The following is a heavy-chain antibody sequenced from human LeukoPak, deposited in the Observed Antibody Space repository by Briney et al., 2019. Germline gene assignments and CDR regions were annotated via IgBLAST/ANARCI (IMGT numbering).Heavy chain of an antibody. V-gene: IGHV4-31*03. CDR2: IYYSGST. D-gene: IGHD6-19*01. CDR1: GGSISSGGYY. CDR3: ARAVSGRFDY. Sequence: SETLSLTCTVSGGSISSGGYYWSWIRQHPGKGLEWIGYIYYSGSTYYNPSLKSRVTISVDTSKNQFSLKLGSVTAADTAVYYCARAVSGRFDYWGQGTLVTVSS. J-gene: IGHJ4*02.